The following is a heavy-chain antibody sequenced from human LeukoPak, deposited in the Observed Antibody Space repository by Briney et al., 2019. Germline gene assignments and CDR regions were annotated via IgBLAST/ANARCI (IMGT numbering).Heavy chain of an antibody. D-gene: IGHD4-23*01. CDR2: IYYSGST. CDR3: ARHQRGNSDAFDI. J-gene: IGHJ3*02. CDR1: GGSISSYY. Sequence: SETLSLTCTVSGGSISSYYWSWIRQPPGKGLEWIGYIYYSGSTNYNPSLKSRVTISVDTSKNQFSLKLSSVTAADTAVYYCARHQRGNSDAFDIWGQGTMVTVSP. V-gene: IGHV4-59*01.